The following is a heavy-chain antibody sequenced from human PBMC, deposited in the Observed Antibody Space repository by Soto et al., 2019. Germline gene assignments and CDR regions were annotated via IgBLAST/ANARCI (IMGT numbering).Heavy chain of an antibody. CDR2: IYYSGST. D-gene: IGHD3-16*01. V-gene: IGHV4-39*02. Sequence: SETLSLTCTVSGGSISSSTYYWGWIRQPPGKGLEWIGSIYYSGSTYYNPSLKSRVTISVDTSKNQFSLKLSSVTAADTAVYYCARDPPSTSDYGLDVWGQGTTVTVSS. CDR1: GGSISSSTYY. CDR3: ARDPPSTSDYGLDV. J-gene: IGHJ6*02.